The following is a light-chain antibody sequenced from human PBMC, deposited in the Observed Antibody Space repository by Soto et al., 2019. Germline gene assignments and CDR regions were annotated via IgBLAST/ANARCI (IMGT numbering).Light chain of an antibody. CDR2: AAS. Sequence: DIQMTQSPSSLSASVGDRVTITCRASQSISSYLNWYQQKPGKAPKLLIYAASSLQSGVQSRFSGSGSGTDFTLTISSLQPEDFATYYCQQSYSTLFPFGPGTKVDIK. V-gene: IGKV1-39*01. CDR1: QSISSY. CDR3: QQSYSTLFP. J-gene: IGKJ3*01.